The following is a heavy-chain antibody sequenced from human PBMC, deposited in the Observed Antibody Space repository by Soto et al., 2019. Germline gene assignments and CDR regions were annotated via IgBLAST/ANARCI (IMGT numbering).Heavy chain of an antibody. D-gene: IGHD3-16*01. J-gene: IGHJ4*02. CDR2: TKEDGSEI. CDR3: ARDVGFDYVN. CDR1: GFSIASYW. Sequence: EVQLVESGGGLVQPGGSLRISCAVSGFSIASYWMSWVRQALGKGLEWVATTKEDGSEIYYVDSVRGRFTISRDNAENSLYLQMNSLSAEDTAVYFCARDVGFDYVNWGQGTLVTVSS. V-gene: IGHV3-7*01.